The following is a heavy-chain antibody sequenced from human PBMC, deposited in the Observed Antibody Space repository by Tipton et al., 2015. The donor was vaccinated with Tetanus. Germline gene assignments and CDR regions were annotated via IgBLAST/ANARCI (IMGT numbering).Heavy chain of an antibody. CDR3: ARAGDFRFDY. CDR1: GFTISSHW. Sequence: LSLTCTASGFTISSHWIHWVRQAPGKGLVWVSRINPDGTTIDYADSVRGRFTISRDDAKNTLYLHMNSLRAEDTAVYYCARAGDFRFDYWGQGTLVTVSS. CDR2: INPDGTTI. V-gene: IGHV3-74*01. J-gene: IGHJ4*02. D-gene: IGHD4-17*01.